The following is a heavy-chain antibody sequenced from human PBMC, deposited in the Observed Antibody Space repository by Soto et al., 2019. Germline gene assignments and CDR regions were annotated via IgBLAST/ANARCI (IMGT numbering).Heavy chain of an antibody. J-gene: IGHJ5*02. CDR2: IYHGGST. V-gene: IGHV4-38-2*01. Sequence: SETLSLTCAVSGYSISSGYYWGWLQQPPGKGLEWIGRIYHGGSTYYNPSLNRRVTLSIDMINNLVSLILISVTAADTAVYYCARVGPWLPYNYDSSPYTFEDWFDPGGQGTLVTVSS. CDR1: GYSISSGYY. D-gene: IGHD3-22*01. CDR3: ARVGPWLPYNYDSSPYTFEDWFDP.